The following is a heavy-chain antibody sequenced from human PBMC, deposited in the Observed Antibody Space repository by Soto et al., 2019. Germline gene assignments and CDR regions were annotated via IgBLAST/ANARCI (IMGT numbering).Heavy chain of an antibody. J-gene: IGHJ6*02. CDR1: RFTLSNYA. D-gene: IGHD5-12*01. CDR2: ISGGVGST. V-gene: IGHV3-23*01. CDR3: AKSRYTGYHYGDYFYYYGMDV. Sequence: PGGSLRLSCAASRFTLSNYAMNWVRQAPGKGLEWVSVISGGVGSTYYADSVEGRFTISRDNSKNTLYLQMNSLRAEDTAVYYCAKSRYTGYHYGDYFYYYGMDVWGQGTTVTVSS.